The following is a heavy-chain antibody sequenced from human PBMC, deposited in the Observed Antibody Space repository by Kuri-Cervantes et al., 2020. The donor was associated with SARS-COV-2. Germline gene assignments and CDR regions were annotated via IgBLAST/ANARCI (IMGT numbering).Heavy chain of an antibody. V-gene: IGHV3-48*01. Sequence: GGSLRLSCAASGFTFSNYVMTWVRQAPGKGLEWVSYISSSSNTIYYADSVKGRSTISRDNAKNSLYLQMNSLRAEDTAVYYCARGFSGYSYGDAFDIWGQGTVVTVSS. CDR3: ARGFSGYSYGDAFDI. D-gene: IGHD5-18*01. CDR1: GFTFSNYV. J-gene: IGHJ3*02. CDR2: ISSSSNTI.